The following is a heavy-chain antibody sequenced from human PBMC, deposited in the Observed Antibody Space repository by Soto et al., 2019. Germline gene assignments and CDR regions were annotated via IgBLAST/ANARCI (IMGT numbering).Heavy chain of an antibody. V-gene: IGHV4-34*01. Sequence: SETLSLTCAVYGGSFSDYYWSWIRQPPGMVLEWIGEINPSGSTNYNPSLKSRVTIPQDTSKNQFSLKLTSVTAADTALYYCARVDTAMVYYWGQGTLVNVSS. CDR3: ARVDTAMVYY. CDR2: INPSGST. CDR1: GGSFSDYY. D-gene: IGHD5-18*01. J-gene: IGHJ4*02.